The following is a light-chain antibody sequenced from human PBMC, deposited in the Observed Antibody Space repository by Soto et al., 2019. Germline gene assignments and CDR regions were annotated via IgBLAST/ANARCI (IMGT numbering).Light chain of an antibody. Sequence: DIQMTQSPSTLSGSVGDRVTITCRASQTISSWLAWYQQKPGKAPKLLIYKASTLKSGVPSRFSGSGSGTEFTLTISSLQPDDFATYYCKQYNSYSRLFTFGPGTKVDIK. CDR3: KQYNSYSRLFT. V-gene: IGKV1-5*03. CDR2: KAS. J-gene: IGKJ3*01. CDR1: QTISSW.